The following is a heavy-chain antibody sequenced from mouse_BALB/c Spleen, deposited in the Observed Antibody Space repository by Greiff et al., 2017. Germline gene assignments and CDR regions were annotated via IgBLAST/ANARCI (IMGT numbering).Heavy chain of an antibody. CDR3: ARGPGSSFAY. CDR1: GFNIKDTY. CDR2: IDPANGNT. Sequence: VQLKESGAELVKPGASVKLSCTASGFNIKDTYMHWVKQRPEQGLEWIGRIDPANGNTKYDPKFQGKATITADTSSNTAYLQLSSLTSEDTAVYYCARGPGSSFAYWGQGTLVTVSA. V-gene: IGHV14-3*02. J-gene: IGHJ3*01. D-gene: IGHD1-1*01.